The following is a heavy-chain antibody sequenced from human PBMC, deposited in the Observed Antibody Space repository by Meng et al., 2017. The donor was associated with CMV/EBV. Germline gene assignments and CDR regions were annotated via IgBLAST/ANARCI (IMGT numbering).Heavy chain of an antibody. CDR2: IRSKAYGGTT. CDR3: TRDLPSLRYCSGGSCYSYDY. Sequence: GGSLRLSYTASGFTFGDYAMSWVRQAPGKGLEWVGFIRSKAYGGTTEYAASVKGRFTISRDDSKSIAYLQMNSLKTEDTAVYYCTRDLPSLRYCSGGSCYSYDYWGQGTLVTVSS. CDR1: GFTFGDYA. V-gene: IGHV3-49*04. D-gene: IGHD2-15*01. J-gene: IGHJ4*02.